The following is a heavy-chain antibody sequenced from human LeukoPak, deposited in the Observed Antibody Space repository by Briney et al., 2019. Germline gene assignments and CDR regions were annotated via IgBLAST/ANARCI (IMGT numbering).Heavy chain of an antibody. CDR1: GGSISSSSYY. CDR2: IYYSGST. V-gene: IGHV4-39*01. J-gene: IGHJ6*03. Sequence: SETLSLTCTVSGGSISSSSYYWGWIRQPPGKGLEWIGSIYYSGSTYYNPSLKSRVTISVDTSKNQFSLKLSSVTAADTAVYYCASGLGYCSSTSCYPYYMDVWGKGTMVTVSS. D-gene: IGHD2-2*01. CDR3: ASGLGYCSSTSCYPYYMDV.